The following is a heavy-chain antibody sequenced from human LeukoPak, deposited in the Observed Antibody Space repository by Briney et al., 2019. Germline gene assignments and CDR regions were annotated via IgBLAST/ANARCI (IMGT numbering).Heavy chain of an antibody. CDR2: IDPNSGGT. CDR3: ARDPSRYYGSGSYYSFMDV. J-gene: IGHJ6*02. Sequence: GASVKVSCKASGYTFTGYYMHWVRQAPGQGLEWMGWIDPNSGGTIYAQKFQGRVTMTRDTSISTAYMELSRLRSDDTAVYYCARDPSRYYGSGSYYSFMDVWGQGTTVTVSS. D-gene: IGHD3-10*01. V-gene: IGHV1-2*02. CDR1: GYTFTGYY.